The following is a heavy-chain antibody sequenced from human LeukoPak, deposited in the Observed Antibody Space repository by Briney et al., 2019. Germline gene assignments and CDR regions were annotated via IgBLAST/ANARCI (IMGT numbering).Heavy chain of an antibody. J-gene: IGHJ4*02. Sequence: GRSLRLSCAASGFTFSSYGMHWVRQAPGKGLEWVAVISYDGSNKYYADSVKGRLTISRDNSKNTLYLQMNSLRAEDTAVYYCAKDHYYGIMSLLDYWGQGTLVTVSS. D-gene: IGHD3-10*01. CDR3: AKDHYYGIMSLLDY. CDR2: ISYDGSNK. CDR1: GFTFSSYG. V-gene: IGHV3-30*18.